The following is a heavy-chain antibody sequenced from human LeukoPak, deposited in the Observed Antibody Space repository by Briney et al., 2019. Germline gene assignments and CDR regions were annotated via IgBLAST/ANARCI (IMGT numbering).Heavy chain of an antibody. J-gene: IGHJ4*02. CDR2: ISYDGSNK. CDR3: AKDWLKWELAPFDY. CDR1: GFTFSSYG. V-gene: IGHV3-30*18. D-gene: IGHD1-26*01. Sequence: GGSLRLSCAASGFTFSSYGMHWVRQAPGKGLEWVAVISYDGSNKYYADSVKGRFTISRDNSKNTLYLQMNSLRAEDTAVYYCAKDWLKWELAPFDYWGQGTLVTVSS.